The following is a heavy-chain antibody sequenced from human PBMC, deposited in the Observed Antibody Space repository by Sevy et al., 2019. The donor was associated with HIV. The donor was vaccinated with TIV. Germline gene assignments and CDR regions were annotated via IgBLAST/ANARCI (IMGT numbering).Heavy chain of an antibody. J-gene: IGHJ4*02. CDR2: IYPGDSDT. Sequence: GEALKISCKGSGYSFTSYWIGWVRQMAGKGLEWMGIIYPGDSDTRYSPSFQGQVTIPADKSISTAYLQWSSLNASDTAMYYCARKPTLYYDSSGYYYDPFDYWGQGTLVTVSS. D-gene: IGHD3-22*01. V-gene: IGHV5-51*01. CDR3: ARKPTLYYDSSGYYYDPFDY. CDR1: GYSFTSYW.